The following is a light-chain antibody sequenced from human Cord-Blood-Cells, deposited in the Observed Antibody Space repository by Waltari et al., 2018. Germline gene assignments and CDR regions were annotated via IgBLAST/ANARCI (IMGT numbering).Light chain of an antibody. Sequence: QSALTQPASVSGSPGQSITIPCTGTSSDVGSYNLVSWYQQHPGKAPKLMIYERSKRPSGVSNRFSGSKSGNTASLTISGLQAEDEADYYCCSYAGSSTPWVFGGGTKLTVL. V-gene: IGLV2-23*01. J-gene: IGLJ3*02. CDR1: SSDVGSYNL. CDR3: CSYAGSSTPWV. CDR2: ERS.